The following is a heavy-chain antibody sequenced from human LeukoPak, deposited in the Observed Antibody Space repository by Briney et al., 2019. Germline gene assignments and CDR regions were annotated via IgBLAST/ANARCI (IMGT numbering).Heavy chain of an antibody. J-gene: IGHJ3*02. CDR3: AKGAYDSSGYYWADAFDI. Sequence: GSLRLSCAASGFTFXSYAMSWVRQAPGKGLEWVSAISGSGGSTYYANSVKGRFTISRDNSKNTLYLQMNSLRAEDTAVYYCAKGAYDSSGYYWADAFDIWGQGTMVTVSS. CDR1: GFTFXSYA. V-gene: IGHV3-23*01. CDR2: ISGSGGST. D-gene: IGHD3-22*01.